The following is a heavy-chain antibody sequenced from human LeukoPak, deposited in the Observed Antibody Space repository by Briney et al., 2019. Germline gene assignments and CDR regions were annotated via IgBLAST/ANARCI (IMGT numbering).Heavy chain of an antibody. V-gene: IGHV4-59*01. Sequence: SETLSLTCTVSGGSISNYYWSWIRQPPGKGLEWTGYILYSGTTNYNPSLKSRVTISVDTSKNQFSLKLSSVTAADTAVYYCARAVLGYRYAFDTWGQGTMVTVSS. J-gene: IGHJ3*02. CDR1: GGSISNYY. D-gene: IGHD7-27*01. CDR3: ARAVLGYRYAFDT. CDR2: ILYSGTT.